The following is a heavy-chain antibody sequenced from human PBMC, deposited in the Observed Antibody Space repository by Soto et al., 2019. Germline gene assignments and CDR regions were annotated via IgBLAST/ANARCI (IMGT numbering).Heavy chain of an antibody. V-gene: IGHV3-21*01. CDR2: ISSSSSYI. D-gene: IGHD3-9*01. J-gene: IGHJ4*02. CDR1: GFTFKGAW. CDR3: ARDYGSDLTYYDILTGYRKGYYFDY. Sequence: GGSLRLSCVASGFTFKGAWMNWVRQAPGKGLEWVSSISSSSSYIYYADSVKGRFTISRDNAKNSLYLQMNSLRAEDTAVYYCARDYGSDLTYYDILTGYRKGYYFDYWGQGTLVTVSS.